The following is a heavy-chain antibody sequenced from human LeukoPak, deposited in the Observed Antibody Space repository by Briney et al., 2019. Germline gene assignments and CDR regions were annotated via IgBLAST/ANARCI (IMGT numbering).Heavy chain of an antibody. J-gene: IGHJ3*02. Sequence: PGGSLRLSCAASGFTFDDYGMSWVRQAPGKGLEWVSGINWNGGSTGYVDSVKGRFTISRDNAKNSLYLQMNSLRAEDTALYYCARDRRSFTMIVAFDAFDIWGQGTMVTVSS. CDR2: INWNGGST. CDR3: ARDRRSFTMIVAFDAFDI. V-gene: IGHV3-20*04. D-gene: IGHD3-22*01. CDR1: GFTFDDYG.